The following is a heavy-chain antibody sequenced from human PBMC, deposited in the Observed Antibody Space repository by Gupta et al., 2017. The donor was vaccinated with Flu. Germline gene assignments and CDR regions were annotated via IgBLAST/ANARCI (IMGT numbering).Heavy chain of an antibody. Sequence: QVQLQESGPGLVKPSETLSLTCAVSGYSISSGYYWGWIRQPPGKGLEWIGSIYHSGSTYYNPSLKSRVTISVDTSKNQFSLKLSSVTAADTAVYYCARDVGDILTGYLLGDIWGQGTMVTVSS. CDR3: ARDVGDILTGYLLGDI. J-gene: IGHJ3*02. CDR1: GYSISSGYY. CDR2: IYHSGST. D-gene: IGHD3-9*01. V-gene: IGHV4-38-2*02.